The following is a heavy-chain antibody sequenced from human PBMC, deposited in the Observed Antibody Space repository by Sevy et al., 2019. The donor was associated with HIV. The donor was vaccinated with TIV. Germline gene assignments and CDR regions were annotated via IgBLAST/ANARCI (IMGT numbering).Heavy chain of an antibody. CDR2: SYHSGST. CDR3: ARDTAMENYYYNGMDV. D-gene: IGHD5-18*01. Sequence: SETLSLTCTVSGYSISSGYYWGWIRQPPGKGVEGIGSSYHSGSTYYNPSIKSRVTISVDTSKNQFSLKLSSVTAADTAVYYCARDTAMENYYYNGMDVWGQGTTVTVSS. V-gene: IGHV4-38-2*02. CDR1: GYSISSGYY. J-gene: IGHJ6*02.